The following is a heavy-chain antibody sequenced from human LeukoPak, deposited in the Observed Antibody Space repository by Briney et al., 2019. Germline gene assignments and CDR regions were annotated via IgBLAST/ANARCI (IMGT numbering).Heavy chain of an antibody. J-gene: IGHJ6*02. D-gene: IGHD3-9*01. Sequence: SETLSLTCTVSGGSISSSSYYWGWIRQPPGKGLEWIGYIYYSGTTNYNPSLKSRVTISVDTSKNQFSLNLSSVTAADTALYYCARASLTGYYYYTLDVWGQGTTVTVSS. V-gene: IGHV4-61*05. CDR3: ARASLTGYYYYTLDV. CDR2: IYYSGTT. CDR1: GGSISSSSYY.